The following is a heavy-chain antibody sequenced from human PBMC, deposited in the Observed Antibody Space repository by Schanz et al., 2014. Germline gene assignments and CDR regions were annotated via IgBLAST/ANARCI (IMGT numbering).Heavy chain of an antibody. Sequence: QLQLQESGPGLVKPSETLSLTCTVSGGSISSSSYYWGWIRQPPGKGLEWIGSIYYSGSTYYNPSLKCRVPIPVDPPKTQFSLKLSSVTAADTAVYYCARHSGYYYYYGMDVWGQGTTVTVSS. J-gene: IGHJ6*02. CDR2: IYYSGST. V-gene: IGHV4-39*01. CDR3: ARHSGYYYYYGMDV. CDR1: GGSISSSSYY.